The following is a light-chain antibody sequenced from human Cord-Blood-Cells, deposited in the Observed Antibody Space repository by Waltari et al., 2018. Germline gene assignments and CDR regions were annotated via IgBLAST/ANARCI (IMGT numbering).Light chain of an antibody. V-gene: IGLV2-11*01. CDR3: CSYAGSYTWV. Sequence: QSALTQPRSVSGSPGQSVTISCTGTSSDVGGYNYVSWYQQHPGEAPKRMIYDVSKRPSGVPDRFSGSKSGNTASLTISGLQAEDEADYYCCSYAGSYTWVFGGGTKLTVL. CDR2: DVS. CDR1: SSDVGGYNY. J-gene: IGLJ3*02.